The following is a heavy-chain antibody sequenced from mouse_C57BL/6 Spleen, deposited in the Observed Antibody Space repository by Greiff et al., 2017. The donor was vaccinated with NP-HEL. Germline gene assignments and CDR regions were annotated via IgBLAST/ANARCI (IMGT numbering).Heavy chain of an antibody. CDR2: IDPSDSYT. V-gene: IGHV1-69*01. CDR3: ARYYYGTDFDY. D-gene: IGHD1-1*01. J-gene: IGHJ2*01. Sequence: QLQQPGAELVMPGASVKLSCKASGYTFTSYWMHWVKQRPGQGLEWIGEIDPSDSYTNYNQKFKGKSTLTVDKSSSTAYMQLSSLTSEDSAVYYCARYYYGTDFDYWGQGTTLTVSS. CDR1: GYTFTSYW.